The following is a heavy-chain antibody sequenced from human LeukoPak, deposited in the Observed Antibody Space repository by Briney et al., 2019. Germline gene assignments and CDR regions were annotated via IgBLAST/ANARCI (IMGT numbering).Heavy chain of an antibody. CDR1: GYTFTGYY. Sequence: ASVKVSCKASGYTFTGYYMHWVRQAPGQGLEWMGWINPNSGGTNYAQKFQGRVTMTRDTSITTAYVELSRPRSDDTAVYYCARGGLIVATIFSAFDIWGQGTVVTVSS. CDR3: ARGGLIVATIFSAFDI. V-gene: IGHV1-2*02. J-gene: IGHJ3*02. CDR2: INPNSGGT. D-gene: IGHD5-12*01.